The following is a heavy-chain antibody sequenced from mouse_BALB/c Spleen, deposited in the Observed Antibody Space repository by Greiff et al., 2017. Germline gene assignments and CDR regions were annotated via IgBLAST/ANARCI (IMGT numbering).Heavy chain of an antibody. CDR1: GYSITSDYA. J-gene: IGHJ3*01. D-gene: IGHD2-10*02. CDR3: ARRRYGNYAWFAY. V-gene: IGHV3-2*02. Sequence: VQLKESGPGLVKPSQSLSLTCTVTGYSITSDYAWNWIRQFPGNKLEWMGYISYSGSTSYNPSLKSRISITRDTSKNQFFLQLNSVTTEDTATYYCARRRYGNYAWFAYWGQGTLVTVSA. CDR2: ISYSGST.